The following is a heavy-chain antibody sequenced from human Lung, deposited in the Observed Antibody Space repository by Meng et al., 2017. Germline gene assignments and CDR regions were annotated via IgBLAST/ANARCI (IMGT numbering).Heavy chain of an antibody. D-gene: IGHD4-11*01. CDR2: INHSGST. Sequence: QGQIQEWGGGLLKPLETLFLTCVVSGGSFSDYYWSWIRQPPGKGLEWIGEINHSGSTNYNPSLESRATISVDTSQNNLSLKLSSVTAADSAVYYCARGPTTMAHDFDYWGQGTLVTVSS. CDR3: ARGPTTMAHDFDY. J-gene: IGHJ4*02. CDR1: GGSFSDYY. V-gene: IGHV4-34*01.